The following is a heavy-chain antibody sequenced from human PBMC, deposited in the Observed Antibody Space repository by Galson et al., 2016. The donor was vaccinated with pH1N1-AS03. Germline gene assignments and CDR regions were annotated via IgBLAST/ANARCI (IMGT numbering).Heavy chain of an antibody. Sequence: SLRLSCAASGFAFNDYDMTWARQTPGKGLECVSSIACRRAETFSADSVKGRFTTSRDNSKHTVYLQMKSLRAEDTAVYKCVRGGLGQGYGLDAWGQGTTVIVSS. V-gene: IGHV3-23*01. J-gene: IGHJ6*02. D-gene: IGHD3-16*01. CDR3: VRGGLGQGYGLDA. CDR1: GFAFNDYD. CDR2: IACRRAET.